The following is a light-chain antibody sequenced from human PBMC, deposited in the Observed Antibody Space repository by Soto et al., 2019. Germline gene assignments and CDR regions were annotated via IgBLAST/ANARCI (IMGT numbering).Light chain of an antibody. CDR2: DVT. J-gene: IGLJ1*01. Sequence: QSVLTQPPSASGSPGQSVTISCTGTSSDVGGYNYVSWYQQYPGKAPKLMIYDVTKRPSGVPDRFSGSKSGNTASLTVSGVQAEDEADYYCSSYAGSSNVFGTGTKVTVL. V-gene: IGLV2-8*01. CDR1: SSDVGGYNY. CDR3: SSYAGSSNV.